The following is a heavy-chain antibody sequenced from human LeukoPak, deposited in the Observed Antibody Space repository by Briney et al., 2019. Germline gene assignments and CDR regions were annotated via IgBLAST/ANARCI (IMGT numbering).Heavy chain of an antibody. Sequence: ASVKVSCKASGYTFTRYYMHWVRQAPGQGLEWIGRINPNSGGTNYAQKFQGRVTMTRDTSISTAYMELSRLRSDDTAVYYCARDPYDYVWWSYRYTGVSIDYWGQGTLVTVSS. J-gene: IGHJ4*02. D-gene: IGHD3-16*02. CDR3: ARDPYDYVWWSYRYTGVSIDY. CDR2: INPNSGGT. CDR1: GYTFTRYY. V-gene: IGHV1-2*06.